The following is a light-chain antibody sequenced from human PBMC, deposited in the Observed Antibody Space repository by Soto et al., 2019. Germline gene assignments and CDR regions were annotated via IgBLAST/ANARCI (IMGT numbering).Light chain of an antibody. V-gene: IGKV1-6*01. Sequence: AIQMTQSPSSLSASVGDRVTLTCRASQGIRNDLGWYQQKPGKAPKLLIYAASSLQSGVPSRFSGSGSGTDFTLTISSLQPEDFATYYCLHDYTYPWTFGQGTKVEIK. CDR2: AAS. CDR1: QGIRND. CDR3: LHDYTYPWT. J-gene: IGKJ1*01.